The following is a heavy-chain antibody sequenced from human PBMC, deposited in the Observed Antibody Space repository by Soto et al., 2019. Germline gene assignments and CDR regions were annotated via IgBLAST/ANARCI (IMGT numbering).Heavy chain of an antibody. D-gene: IGHD3-9*01. J-gene: IGHJ5*02. Sequence: SETLSLSCTVSGGSISSYYWSWIRQPPGKGLEWIGYIYYSGSTNYNPSLKSRVTISVDTSKNQFSLKLSSVTAADTAVYYCARSPLRYFDWLSWFDPWGQGSLDTVSS. V-gene: IGHV4-59*01. CDR2: IYYSGST. CDR3: ARSPLRYFDWLSWFDP. CDR1: GGSISSYY.